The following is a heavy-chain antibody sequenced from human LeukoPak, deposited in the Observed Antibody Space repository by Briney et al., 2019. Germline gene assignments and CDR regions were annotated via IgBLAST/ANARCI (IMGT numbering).Heavy chain of an antibody. CDR1: GFPFSIHV. D-gene: IGHD3-9*01. Sequence: QSGGSLGLSCAASGFPFSIHVLSWVRQAPGKGLEWIAYINHNGEAIYYPDFVKGRFIISRDNAKNSLFLQMNDLRDEDTAVYYCARDYDWAFDFWGQGTRVTVSS. CDR2: INHNGEAI. V-gene: IGHV3-48*02. J-gene: IGHJ4*02. CDR3: ARDYDWAFDF.